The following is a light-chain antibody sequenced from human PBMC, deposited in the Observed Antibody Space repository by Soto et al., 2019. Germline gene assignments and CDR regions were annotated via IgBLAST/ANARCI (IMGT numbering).Light chain of an antibody. CDR2: GAS. Sequence: EIVLTQSPATLSLSPGERATLSCRASQSVSSDLAWYQQKPGQAPRLLIYGASTRATGIPATFSGSGSGTEFTLTISSLQSEDFAGYYCQQYNSWPFTFGGGTKVDIK. CDR1: QSVSSD. CDR3: QQYNSWPFT. V-gene: IGKV3-15*01. J-gene: IGKJ4*01.